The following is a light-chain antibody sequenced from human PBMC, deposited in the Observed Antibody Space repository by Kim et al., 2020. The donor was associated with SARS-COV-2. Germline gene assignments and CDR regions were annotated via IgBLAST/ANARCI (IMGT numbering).Light chain of an antibody. Sequence: ASVGDRVTITCRASQNISSYLSWCQQKPGKAPKLLIYAAFSLQSGVPSRFSGSGSGTDFTLTISSLQPEDFATYYCQQSYSTPLTFGGGTKVDIK. CDR2: AAF. V-gene: IGKV1-39*01. J-gene: IGKJ4*01. CDR1: QNISSY. CDR3: QQSYSTPLT.